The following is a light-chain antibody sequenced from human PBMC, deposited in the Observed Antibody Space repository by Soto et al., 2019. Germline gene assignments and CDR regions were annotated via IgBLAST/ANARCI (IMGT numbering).Light chain of an antibody. CDR2: KAS. CDR1: QSISSW. CDR3: QQYNSYAWT. J-gene: IGKJ1*01. V-gene: IGKV1-5*03. Sequence: DIQMTQSPSTMSASVGDRVTITCRASQSISSWLAWYQQKPGKAPKLLVYKASSLETGVPSRFSSSGSGTEFTLTISSLQPYDFATYYCQQYNSYAWTFGQGTKVEVK.